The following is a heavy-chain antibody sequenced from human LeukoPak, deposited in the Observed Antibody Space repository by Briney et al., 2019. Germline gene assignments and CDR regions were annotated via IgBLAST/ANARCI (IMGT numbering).Heavy chain of an antibody. V-gene: IGHV3-53*01. CDR3: ARGSYDFWSGYSTPPYYFDY. J-gene: IGHJ4*02. Sequence: GGSLRLSCAASGFTFSSYAMSWVRQAPGKGLEWVSVIYSGGSTYYADSVKGRFTISRDNSKNTLYLQMNSLRAEDTAVYYCARGSYDFWSGYSTPPYYFDYWGQGTLVTVSS. D-gene: IGHD3-3*01. CDR2: IYSGGST. CDR1: GFTFSSYA.